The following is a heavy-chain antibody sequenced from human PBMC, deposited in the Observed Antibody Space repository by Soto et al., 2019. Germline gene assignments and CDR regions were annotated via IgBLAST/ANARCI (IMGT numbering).Heavy chain of an antibody. Sequence: SGGSLRLSCAASGFTFSSYWMHWVRQAPGKGLVWVSRINSDGSRTSYADSAKGRFTISRDNAKNTVHLQMNSLRAEDTAVYYCARGDGDYYDGNGYLGRHWGQGTLVTVSS. CDR1: GFTFSSYW. J-gene: IGHJ4*02. V-gene: IGHV3-74*01. CDR2: INSDGSRT. D-gene: IGHD3-22*01. CDR3: ARGDGDYYDGNGYLGRH.